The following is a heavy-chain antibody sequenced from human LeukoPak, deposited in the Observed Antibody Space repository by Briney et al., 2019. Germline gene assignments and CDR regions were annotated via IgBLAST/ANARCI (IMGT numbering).Heavy chain of an antibody. CDR2: IIPIFGTA. V-gene: IGHV1-69*05. CDR3: ARTPHMYYYDSSGYYYFMDY. J-gene: IGHJ4*02. CDR1: GYTFTDYY. D-gene: IGHD3-22*01. Sequence: SVKVSCQASGYTFTDYYMHWVRQAPGQGLEWMGRIIPIFGTANYAQKFQGRVTITTDESTSTAYMELSSLRSEDTAVYYCARTPHMYYYDSSGYYYFMDYWGQGTLVTVSS.